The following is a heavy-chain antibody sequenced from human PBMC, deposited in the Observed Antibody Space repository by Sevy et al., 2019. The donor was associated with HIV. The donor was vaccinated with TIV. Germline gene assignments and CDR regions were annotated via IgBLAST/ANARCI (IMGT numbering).Heavy chain of an antibody. CDR3: AKEGLATALDY. CDR1: GFSFSSYW. CDR2: ISYDGSNK. V-gene: IGHV3-30*18. D-gene: IGHD5-12*01. J-gene: IGHJ4*02. Sequence: GGSLRLSCAASGFSFSSYWMHWVRQAPGKGLEWVAVISYDGSNKYYADSVKGRFTISRDNSKNTLYLQMNSLRAEDTAVYYCAKEGLATALDYWGQGTLVTVSS.